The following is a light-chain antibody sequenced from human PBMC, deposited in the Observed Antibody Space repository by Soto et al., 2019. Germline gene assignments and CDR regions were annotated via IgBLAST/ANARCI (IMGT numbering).Light chain of an antibody. V-gene: IGLV2-8*01. CDR2: EVS. J-gene: IGLJ1*01. CDR3: SSYTGGNPSYV. Sequence: QSALTQPPSASGSPGQSVTISCTGTITDIGTYYYVSWYQQHPGKAPKLIIYEVSERPSGVPDRFSGSKSGNTASLTVSGLQAGDEADYYCSSYTGGNPSYVFGTGTKLTVL. CDR1: ITDIGTYYY.